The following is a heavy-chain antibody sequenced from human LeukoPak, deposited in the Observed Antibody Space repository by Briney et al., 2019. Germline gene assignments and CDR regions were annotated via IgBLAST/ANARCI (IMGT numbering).Heavy chain of an antibody. CDR3: ARGKYYYDSSGYYYGDLLYYFDY. J-gene: IGHJ4*02. Sequence: GGSLRLSCAASGFTFSSYGMHWVRQAPGKGLEWVAVIWYDGSNKYYADSVKGRFTISRDNSKNTLYVQMNSLGAEDTAVYYCARGKYYYDSSGYYYGDLLYYFDYWGQGTLVTVSS. D-gene: IGHD3-22*01. CDR2: IWYDGSNK. V-gene: IGHV3-33*01. CDR1: GFTFSSYG.